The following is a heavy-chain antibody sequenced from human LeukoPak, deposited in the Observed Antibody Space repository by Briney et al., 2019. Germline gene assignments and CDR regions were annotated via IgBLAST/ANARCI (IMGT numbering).Heavy chain of an antibody. Sequence: SETLSLTCAVYGGSFSGYYWSWIRQPPGKGLEWIGYIYYSGSTYYNPSLKSRVTISVDTSKNQFSLKLSSVTAADTAVYYCARGKNPTTGWFDPWGQGTLVTVSS. CDR3: ARGKNPTTGWFDP. CDR1: GGSFSGYY. J-gene: IGHJ5*02. V-gene: IGHV4-34*09. CDR2: IYYSGST. D-gene: IGHD5-12*01.